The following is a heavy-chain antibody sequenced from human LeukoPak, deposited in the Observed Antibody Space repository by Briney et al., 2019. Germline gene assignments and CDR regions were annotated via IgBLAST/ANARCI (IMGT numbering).Heavy chain of an antibody. V-gene: IGHV3-23*01. CDR1: GFTFSNYA. CDR3: ARDAGYDSGWTRFDF. J-gene: IGHJ4*02. D-gene: IGHD5-12*01. CDR2: ISGSGGNT. Sequence: GGSLRLSCTASGFTFSNYAMTWVRQAPGKGLEWVSSISGSGGNTYYADSVKGRFTISRDNSKNTLYLQMNSLRAGDTAIYYCARDAGYDSGWTRFDFWGQGTLVTVSS.